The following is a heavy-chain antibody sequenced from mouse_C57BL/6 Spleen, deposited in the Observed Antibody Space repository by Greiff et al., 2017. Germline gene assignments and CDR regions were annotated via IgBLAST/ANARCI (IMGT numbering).Heavy chain of an antibody. CDR1: GYSITSGYD. V-gene: IGHV3-1*01. CDR2: ISYSGST. Sequence: DVQLQESGPGMVKPSQSLSLTCTVTGYSITSGYDWHWIRHFPGNKLEWMGYISYSGSTNYNPSLKSRISITHDTSKNHFFLKLNSVTTEDTATYYCAREELGAMDYWGQGTSVTVSS. CDR3: AREELGAMDY. D-gene: IGHD1-3*01. J-gene: IGHJ4*01.